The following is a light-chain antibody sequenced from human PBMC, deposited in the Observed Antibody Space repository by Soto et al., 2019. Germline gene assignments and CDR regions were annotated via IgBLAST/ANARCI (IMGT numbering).Light chain of an antibody. V-gene: IGLV2-23*02. Sequence: QSALTQPACVSGSPGQSFTISCTGTSSDVGNYNLVSWYQQHPGKAPKLMIYDVSKRPSGVSNRFSGSKSGNTASLTISGLQADDEADYYCCSYAGDSYVFGTGTKLTVL. CDR2: DVS. CDR1: SSDVGNYNL. J-gene: IGLJ1*01. CDR3: CSYAGDSYV.